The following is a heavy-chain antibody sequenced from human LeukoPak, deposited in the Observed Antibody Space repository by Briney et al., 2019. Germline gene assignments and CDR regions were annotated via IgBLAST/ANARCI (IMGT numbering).Heavy chain of an antibody. CDR1: GFTFSSYA. D-gene: IGHD3-3*01. CDR2: ISGSGGST. CDR3: AKVFWSGYYRGYYYYMDV. J-gene: IGHJ6*03. Sequence: PGGSLRLSCAASGFTFSSYAMSWVRQAPGKGLEWVSAISGSGGSTYYADSVKGRFTISRDNSKNTLYLQMNSLRAEDTAVYYCAKVFWSGYYRGYYYYMDVWGKGTTVTVSS. V-gene: IGHV3-23*01.